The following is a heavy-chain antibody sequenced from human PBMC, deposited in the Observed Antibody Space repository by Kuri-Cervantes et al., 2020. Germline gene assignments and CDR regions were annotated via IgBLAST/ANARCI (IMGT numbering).Heavy chain of an antibody. CDR3: ANLGEHYDSTGYYRDGLDV. V-gene: IGHV3-33*08. Sequence: GESLKISCAASGFTFSSYGKRWVRQAPGKGLEWVAVIWYDGSNKYYADSVKGRFTISRDNSRNTLYLQMNSLRAEDTAEYYCANLGEHYDSTGYYRDGLDVWGQGTTVTVSS. CDR2: IWYDGSNK. CDR1: GFTFSSYG. J-gene: IGHJ3*01. D-gene: IGHD3-22*01.